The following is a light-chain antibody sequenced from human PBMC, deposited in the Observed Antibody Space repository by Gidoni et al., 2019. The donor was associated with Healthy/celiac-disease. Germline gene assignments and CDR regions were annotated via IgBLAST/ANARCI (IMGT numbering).Light chain of an antibody. CDR1: QSVSSY. CDR2: DAS. J-gene: IGKJ5*01. CDR3: QQRSNWPPIT. Sequence: EIVLTQSPATLSLSPGERATLSCRARQSVSSYLAWYQQKHGQAPSLLIYDASNRATGIPARFSGSGSGTDFTLTISSLEPEDFAVYYCQQRSNWPPITFGQGTRLEIK. V-gene: IGKV3-11*01.